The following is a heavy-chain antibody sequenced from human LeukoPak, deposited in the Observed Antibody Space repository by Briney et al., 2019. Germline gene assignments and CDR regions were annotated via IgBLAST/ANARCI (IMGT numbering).Heavy chain of an antibody. Sequence: QPGGSLRLSCAASGFTFTSYWMYWVRQAPGKGLVWVSRINSDGSSTNYADSVKGRFTISRDNAKNTVYLQMSGLRAEDTAVYYCTRPVRGEDAFDIWGQGTMVTVSS. D-gene: IGHD3-10*02. V-gene: IGHV3-74*01. CDR3: TRPVRGEDAFDI. J-gene: IGHJ3*02. CDR1: GFTFTSYW. CDR2: INSDGSST.